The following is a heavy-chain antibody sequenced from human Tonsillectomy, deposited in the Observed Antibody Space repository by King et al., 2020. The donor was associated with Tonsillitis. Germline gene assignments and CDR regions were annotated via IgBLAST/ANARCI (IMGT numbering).Heavy chain of an antibody. D-gene: IGHD5-12*01. Sequence: TLKESGPTLVMPTQTLTLTCTFSGFSLWTSGVGVGWIRQPPGKALEWLALIYWNDDKRYSPSLKNRLTITKDTSKNQVVLTMTNMDPVDTATYYCAHSRGVLGYDSGYGMDVWGQGTTVTVSS. CDR1: GFSLWTSGVG. V-gene: IGHV2-5*01. J-gene: IGHJ6*02. CDR2: IYWNDDK. CDR3: AHSRGVLGYDSGYGMDV.